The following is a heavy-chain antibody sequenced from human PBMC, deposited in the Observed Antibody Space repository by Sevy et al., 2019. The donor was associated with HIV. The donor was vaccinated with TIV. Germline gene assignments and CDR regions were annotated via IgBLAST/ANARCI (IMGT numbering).Heavy chain of an antibody. Sequence: GGSLRLSCAAAGFTVSSNYMNWVRQAPGKGLEWVSIIYTDGSTYYADSVKGRFIIFRDNSKNTLYLQMSRLRANDTAVYFCARDPGDLSWGRGAFDIWGQETVVTVSS. V-gene: IGHV3-66*02. CDR1: GFTVSSNY. CDR2: IYTDGST. CDR3: ARDPGDLSWGRGAFDI. J-gene: IGHJ3*02. D-gene: IGHD3-16*02.